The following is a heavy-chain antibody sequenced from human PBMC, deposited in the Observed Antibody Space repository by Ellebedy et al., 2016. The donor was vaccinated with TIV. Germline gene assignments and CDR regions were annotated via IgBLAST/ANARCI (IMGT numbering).Heavy chain of an antibody. CDR1: GGSISSYY. Sequence: SETLSLXXTVSGGSISSYYWSWIRQPPGKGLEWIGYIYYSGSTNYNPSLKSRVTISVDTSKNQFSLKLSSVTAADTAVYYCARVLGYTGTADYWGQGTLVTVSS. D-gene: IGHD5-24*01. J-gene: IGHJ4*02. CDR3: ARVLGYTGTADY. CDR2: IYYSGST. V-gene: IGHV4-59*01.